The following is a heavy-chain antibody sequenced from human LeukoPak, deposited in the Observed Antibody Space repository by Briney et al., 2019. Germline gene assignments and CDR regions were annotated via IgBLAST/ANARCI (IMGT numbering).Heavy chain of an antibody. J-gene: IGHJ4*02. CDR2: IISSGGVT. CDR1: GFPFSSYA. CDR3: AKNAGYSYGLYYFDY. Sequence: PGGSLRLSCAASGFPFSSYAMSWVRQAPGKGLEWVSSIISSGGVTYYADSVKGRFTISRDNSKNTVYLQMDGLRAEDSAVYFCAKNAGYSYGLYYFDYWGQGTLVTVSS. D-gene: IGHD5-18*01. V-gene: IGHV3-23*01.